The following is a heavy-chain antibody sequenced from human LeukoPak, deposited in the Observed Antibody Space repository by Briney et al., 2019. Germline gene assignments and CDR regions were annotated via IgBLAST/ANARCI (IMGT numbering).Heavy chain of an antibody. CDR1: GYTFTGYY. J-gene: IGHJ4*02. CDR2: INPNSGGT. V-gene: IGHV1-2*02. D-gene: IGHD3-9*01. CDR3: ARGDILTGYPDDY. Sequence: RASVKVSCKASGYTFTGYYMHWVRQAPGQGLEWMGWINPNSGGTNYAQKFQGRVTKTRDTPISTAYMELSRLRSDDTAVYYCARGDILTGYPDDYWGQGTLVTVSS.